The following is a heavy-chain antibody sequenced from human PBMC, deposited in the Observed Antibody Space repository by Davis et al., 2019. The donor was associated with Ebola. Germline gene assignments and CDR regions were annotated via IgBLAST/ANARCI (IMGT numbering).Heavy chain of an antibody. J-gene: IGHJ4*02. V-gene: IGHV3-21*01. D-gene: IGHD6-19*01. CDR1: GSDFTDYS. CDR2: ITASSIYI. Sequence: PGGSLRLSCTDSGSDFTDYSMNWVRRAPGKGLEWVASITASSIYIFYGDSVRGRFTVSRDNARTSLYLQMNALRVEDTAVYYCARDRPEAVAGLDHWGQGTLVTVSS. CDR3: ARDRPEAVAGLDH.